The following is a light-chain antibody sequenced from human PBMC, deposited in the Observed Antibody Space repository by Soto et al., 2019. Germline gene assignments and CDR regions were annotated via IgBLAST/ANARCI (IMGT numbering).Light chain of an antibody. J-gene: IGLJ1*01. CDR1: SSDVGAYNY. Sequence: QSVLTQPASVSGSPGQSITISCTGTSSDVGAYNYVSWYQHRPGKAPKLMLFEVSHRPSGVFNRFSGSKSGNTASLTISGLQAEDEACYYCSSYTSSSTLYVFGTGTKLTGL. V-gene: IGLV2-14*01. CDR2: EVS. CDR3: SSYTSSSTLYV.